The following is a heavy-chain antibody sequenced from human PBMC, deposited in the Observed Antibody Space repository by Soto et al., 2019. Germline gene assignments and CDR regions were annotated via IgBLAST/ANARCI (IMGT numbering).Heavy chain of an antibody. CDR3: TKDPFDI. D-gene: IGHD2-8*01. V-gene: IGHV4-4*08. CDR2: IYNAGTT. CDR1: GGSISSY. Sequence: QVQLQESGPGLVKPSETLSLTCTVSGGSISSYWSWIRQPPGKGLEWIGYIYNAGTTKYNPSINSRVPISVDTSKNEVSLKLTAVSPADPALYHCTKDPFDIWGQGTMATVSS. J-gene: IGHJ3*02.